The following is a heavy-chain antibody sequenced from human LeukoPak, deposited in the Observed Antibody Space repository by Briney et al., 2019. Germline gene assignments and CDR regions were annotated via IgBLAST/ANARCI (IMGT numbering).Heavy chain of an antibody. CDR2: IRYDGSNK. CDR3: AKSDCTNGVCTDFDY. J-gene: IGHJ4*02. V-gene: IGHV3-30*02. D-gene: IGHD2-8*01. Sequence: GGSLRLSCAASGFTFSSCGMHWVRQAPGKGLEWVAFIRYDGSNKYYADSVKGRFTISRDNSKNTLYLQMNSLRAEDTAVYYCAKSDCTNGVCTDFDYWGQGTLVTVSS. CDR1: GFTFSSCG.